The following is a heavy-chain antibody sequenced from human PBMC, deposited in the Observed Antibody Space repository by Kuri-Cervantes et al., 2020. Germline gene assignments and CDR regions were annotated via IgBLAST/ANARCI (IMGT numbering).Heavy chain of an antibody. V-gene: IGHV3-23*01. CDR1: GFTFSNYA. J-gene: IGHJ6*02. D-gene: IGHD3-22*01. CDR2: ISGSGGST. CDR3: ARAHYYDSSGYFLNYYGMDV. Sequence: LSLTCAVSGFTFSNYAMNWVRQAPGKGLEWVSVISGSGGSTYYADSVKGRFTISRDNSKNTLYLQMNSLRAEDTAVYYCARAHYYDSSGYFLNYYGMDVWGQGTTVTVSS.